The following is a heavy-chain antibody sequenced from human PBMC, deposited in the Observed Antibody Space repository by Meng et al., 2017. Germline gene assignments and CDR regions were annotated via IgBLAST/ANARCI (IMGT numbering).Heavy chain of an antibody. J-gene: IGHJ4*02. CDR2: ISAYNGNT. CDR3: ARDSGRFNFWSGYYTFDY. CDR1: GYTFTSYG. D-gene: IGHD3-3*01. Sequence: QVQLVPSGAEVKKPGASVKVSCKASGYTFTSYGISWVRQAPGQGLEWMGWISAYNGNTNYAQKLQGRVTMTTDTSTSTAYMELRSLRSDDTAVYYCARDSGRFNFWSGYYTFDYWGQGTLVTVSS. V-gene: IGHV1-18*01.